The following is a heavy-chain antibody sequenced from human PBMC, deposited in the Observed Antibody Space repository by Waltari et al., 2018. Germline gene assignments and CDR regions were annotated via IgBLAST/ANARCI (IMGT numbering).Heavy chain of an antibody. V-gene: IGHV3-53*04. CDR3: ASRPGGDYPYFDY. CDR2: IYTDDRT. CDR1: GFPVSRKY. J-gene: IGHJ4*02. D-gene: IGHD4-17*01. Sequence: EVQLVESGGGFVQPGGSLRLSCAASGFPVSRKYMTWVRPAPGKGLEWVSLIYTDDRTFYADSVKGRFTISRHDSTNTLFLQMSGLRVEDTALYYCASRPGGDYPYFDYWGQGTLVTVSS.